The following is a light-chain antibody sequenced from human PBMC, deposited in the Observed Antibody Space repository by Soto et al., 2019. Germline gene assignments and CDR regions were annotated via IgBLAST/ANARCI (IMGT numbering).Light chain of an antibody. CDR3: KHYFSYPYA. CDR2: KAS. V-gene: IGKV1-5*03. J-gene: IGKJ2*01. Sequence: DIQVTQSPATLSASVGDTVSITCRASQSVLTWLAWYQPKPGKAPNLLIYKASRLRDGVPSRFSGSGSGTDFTLTISSLQPDDFASYFCKHYFSYPYAFGQGTKLEI. CDR1: QSVLTW.